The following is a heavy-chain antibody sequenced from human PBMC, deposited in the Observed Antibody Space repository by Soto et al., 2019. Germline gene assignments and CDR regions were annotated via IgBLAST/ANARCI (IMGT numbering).Heavy chain of an antibody. CDR2: ISYSGST. CDR1: GGSISSGDYY. V-gene: IGHV4-30-4*01. D-gene: IGHD4-4*01. J-gene: IGHJ4*02. CDR3: ATDFRDDYNALGY. Sequence: SETLSLTCTVSGGSISSGDYYWSSIRQPPGQGREYITYISYSGSTNYSPSLKSRAAISVDTSKNQFSLKLSSVTAADTAVYYCATDFRDDYNALGYWGQGTLVTVSS.